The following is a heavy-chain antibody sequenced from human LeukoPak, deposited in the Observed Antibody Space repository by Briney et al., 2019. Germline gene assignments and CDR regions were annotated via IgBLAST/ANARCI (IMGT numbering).Heavy chain of an antibody. V-gene: IGHV3-21*01. Sequence: TGGSLRLSCAASGFTFSSYTMNWVRQAPGKGLEWVSSIAGSSGYISYADSVKGRFTISRDNAKKSLYLQMTSLTAEDTAVYYWSRGPGAYFGGYCYLGFDYWGRGTLVTVSS. CDR2: IAGSSGYI. CDR3: SRGPGAYFGGYCYLGFDY. J-gene: IGHJ4*01. D-gene: IGHD2-21*02. CDR1: GFTFSSYT.